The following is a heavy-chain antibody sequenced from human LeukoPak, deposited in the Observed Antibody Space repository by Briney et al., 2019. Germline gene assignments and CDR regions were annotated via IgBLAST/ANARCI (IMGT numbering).Heavy chain of an antibody. CDR3: AHRVQLERPGWFDP. D-gene: IGHD1-1*01. CDR1: GFSLSTSGVG. J-gene: IGHJ5*02. CDR2: IYWDDDK. Sequence: ESGPTLAKPTQTLTLTCTFSGFSLSTSGVGVGWIRQPPGKALEWLALIYWDDDKRYSPSLKGRLTITKDTSKNQVVLTMTNMDPVDTATYYCAHRVQLERPGWFDPWGQGTLVTVSS. V-gene: IGHV2-5*02.